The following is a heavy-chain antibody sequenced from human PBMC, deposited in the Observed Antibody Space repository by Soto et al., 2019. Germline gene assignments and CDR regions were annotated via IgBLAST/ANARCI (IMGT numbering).Heavy chain of an antibody. CDR3: ARDGWLAVADTYYYYGMDV. J-gene: IGHJ6*02. V-gene: IGHV1-18*01. Sequence: ASVKVSCKASGYTFTSYGISWVRQAPGQGLEWMGWISAYNGNTNYAQRLQGRVTMTTDTSTSTAYMELRSLRSDDTAVYYCARDGWLAVADTYYYYGMDVWGQGTTVTVSS. CDR2: ISAYNGNT. D-gene: IGHD6-19*01. CDR1: GYTFTSYG.